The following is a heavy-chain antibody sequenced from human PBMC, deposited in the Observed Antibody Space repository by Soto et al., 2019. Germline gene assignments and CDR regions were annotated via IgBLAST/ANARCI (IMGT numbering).Heavy chain of an antibody. CDR3: AKDSGDYIWGTTFDY. D-gene: IGHD3-16*01. CDR1: GFTFSSYA. V-gene: IGHV3-23*01. CDR2: ISGSGGST. J-gene: IGHJ4*02. Sequence: GGSLRLSCAASGFTFSSYAMSWVRQAPGKGLELVSAISGSGGSTYYADSVKGRFTISRDNSKNTLYLQMYSLRAEDTAVYYCAKDSGDYIWGTTFDYWGQGTLVTVSS.